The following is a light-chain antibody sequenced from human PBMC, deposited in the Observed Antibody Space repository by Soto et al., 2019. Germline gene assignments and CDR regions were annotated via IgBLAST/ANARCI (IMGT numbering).Light chain of an antibody. Sequence: DIVLPTSAGTLSLSTWQRATLSCRAIQSVSSRYLAWYQQKPGQAARLLIYGASSRATGIPDRLSGSGSGTDFTLTISRLEPEDFVVYYCQQYGSAPLITVGQGTRLEIK. J-gene: IGKJ5*01. CDR2: GAS. CDR3: QQYGSAPLIT. CDR1: QSVSSRY. V-gene: IGKV3-20*01.